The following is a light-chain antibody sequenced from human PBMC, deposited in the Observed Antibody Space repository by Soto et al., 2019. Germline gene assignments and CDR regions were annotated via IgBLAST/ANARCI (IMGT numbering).Light chain of an antibody. CDR1: NSNIASNT. CDR2: STT. J-gene: IGLJ2*01. CDR3: AAWDDSLSGVV. Sequence: QSVLTQPPSASGTPGQRVTISCSGSNSNIASNTVNWYQQLPGTAPKLLIYSTTQRPSGVPDRFSGSKSGTSASLAISGLQSEDEPDYYCAAWDDSLSGVVFGGGTQLTVL. V-gene: IGLV1-44*01.